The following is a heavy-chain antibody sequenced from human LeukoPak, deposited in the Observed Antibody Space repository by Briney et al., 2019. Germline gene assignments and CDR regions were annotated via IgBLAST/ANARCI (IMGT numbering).Heavy chain of an antibody. CDR1: GGSISSYQ. J-gene: IGHJ4*02. D-gene: IGHD4-23*01. V-gene: IGHV4-59*12. CDR2: IYYSGSA. CDR3: ARVGVDYSGNILKYFFDY. Sequence: SETLSLTCTVSGGSISSYQWSWIRQPPGKGLEWIGNIYYSGSANYNPSLTSRVIISVDTSKNQFSLKLSPVIAADTAVYYCARVGVDYSGNILKYFFDYWGQGTLVTVSS.